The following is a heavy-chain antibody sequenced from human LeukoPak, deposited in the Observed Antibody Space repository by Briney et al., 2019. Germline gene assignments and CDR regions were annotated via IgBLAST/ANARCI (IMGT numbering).Heavy chain of an antibody. V-gene: IGHV3-30*02. Sequence: GGSLRLSCAASRFAFSSYGMHWVRQAPGKGLEWVAFIRFDGSDKYYADSVKGRFTISRDNSKSTLYLQMNSLRTEDTAVYYCAKGRSSGSYESDSWGQGTLVTVSS. CDR2: IRFDGSDK. CDR3: AKGRSSGSYESDS. D-gene: IGHD1-26*01. CDR1: RFAFSSYG. J-gene: IGHJ5*01.